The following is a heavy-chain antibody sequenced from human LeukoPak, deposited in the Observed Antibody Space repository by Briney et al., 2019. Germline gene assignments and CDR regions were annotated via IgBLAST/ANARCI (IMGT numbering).Heavy chain of an antibody. Sequence: EASVKVSCKASGYTFTSYGISWVRQAPGQGLEWMGWISAYNGNTNYAQKLQGRVTMTTDTSTSTAYMELRSLRSDDTAVYYCARDQRWESPHYLDSWGQGTLVTVSS. V-gene: IGHV1-18*01. CDR3: ARDQRWESPHYLDS. CDR1: GYTFTSYG. D-gene: IGHD1-26*01. J-gene: IGHJ4*02. CDR2: ISAYNGNT.